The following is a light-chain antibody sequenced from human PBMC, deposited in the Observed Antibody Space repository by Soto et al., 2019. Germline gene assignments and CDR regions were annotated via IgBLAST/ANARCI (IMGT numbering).Light chain of an antibody. Sequence: QSALTQPRSVSGSPGRSVTISCTGTSSDVGGYNYVSWYRQHPGKAPKLMIYDVSKRPSGVPDRFSGSKSGNTASLTISGLQAEDEADYYCCSYAGSYTWVFVTGTKVTVL. CDR2: DVS. J-gene: IGLJ1*01. CDR1: SSDVGGYNY. CDR3: CSYAGSYTWV. V-gene: IGLV2-11*01.